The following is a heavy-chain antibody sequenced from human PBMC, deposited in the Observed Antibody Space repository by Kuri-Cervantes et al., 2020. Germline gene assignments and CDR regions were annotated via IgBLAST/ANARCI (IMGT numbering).Heavy chain of an antibody. CDR1: GFTFSDYY. CDR3: TSRVYCSGGSCPNDAFDI. D-gene: IGHD2-15*01. V-gene: IGHV3-11*01. CDR2: ISSSGSTI. Sequence: GESLKISCAASGFTFSDYYMSWIRQAPGKGLEWVSYISSSGSTIYYADSVKGRFTISRDNAKNSLYLQMNSLRAEDTAVYYCTSRVYCSGGSCPNDAFDIWGQGTMVTVSS. J-gene: IGHJ3*02.